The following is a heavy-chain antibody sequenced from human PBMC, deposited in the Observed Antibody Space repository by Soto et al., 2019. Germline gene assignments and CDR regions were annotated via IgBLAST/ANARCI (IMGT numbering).Heavy chain of an antibody. V-gene: IGHV1-24*01. CDR3: ATPSGYTFDPYGMDV. D-gene: IGHD5-18*01. Sequence: QVQLVQSGAEVKKPGASVKVSCKVSGYTLTDLSMHWVRQTPGKGLEWMGSFDPEDGKTIYAEKFQGRVTMTADTSIDTGYIGLSSLRSEDKAVYYCATPSGYTFDPYGMDVWGQGNTVTVSS. CDR1: GYTLTDLS. CDR2: FDPEDGKT. J-gene: IGHJ6*02.